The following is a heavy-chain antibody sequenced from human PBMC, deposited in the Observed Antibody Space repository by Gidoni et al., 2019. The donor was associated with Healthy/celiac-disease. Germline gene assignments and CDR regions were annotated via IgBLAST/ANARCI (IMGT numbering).Heavy chain of an antibody. V-gene: IGHV4-34*01. D-gene: IGHD5-18*01. J-gene: IGHJ4*02. Sequence: QVQLRQWGAGLLKPSETLSLTCAVYGGSFSGDSWSWIRQPPGKGREWIGEINHSGSTNYNPSLKSRVTISVDTSKNQFSLKLSSVTAADTAVYYCARGLQLRAVDYWGQGTLVTVSS. CDR1: GGSFSGDS. CDR3: ARGLQLRAVDY. CDR2: INHSGST.